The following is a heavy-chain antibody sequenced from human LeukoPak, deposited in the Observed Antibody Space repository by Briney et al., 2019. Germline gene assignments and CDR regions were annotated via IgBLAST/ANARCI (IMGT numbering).Heavy chain of an antibody. CDR3: AKLDYYDSH. Sequence: GGSLRLSCAASGFTFSSYAMSWVRQAPGKGLEWVSSITGSGANTYHADSVKGRFTISRDNSKNTLYLQMNSLRAEDTAVYYCAKLDYYDSHWGQGTLVTVSS. V-gene: IGHV3-23*01. CDR2: ITGSGANT. CDR1: GFTFSSYA. D-gene: IGHD3-22*01. J-gene: IGHJ4*02.